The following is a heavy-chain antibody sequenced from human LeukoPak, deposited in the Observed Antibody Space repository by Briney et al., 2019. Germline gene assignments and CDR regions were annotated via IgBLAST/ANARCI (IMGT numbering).Heavy chain of an antibody. CDR1: GFTFSSYA. V-gene: IGHV3-23*01. J-gene: IGHJ4*02. Sequence: PGGSLRLSCAASGFTFSSYAMSWVRQAPGKGLEWVSSISGSGGNTYYADSVKGRFTISRDNSKNTLYLQMNSLRAADTAVYYCATERRITMAGTVDYFDYWGQGTLVTVSS. CDR2: ISGSGGNT. CDR3: ATERRITMAGTVDYFDY. D-gene: IGHD6-19*01.